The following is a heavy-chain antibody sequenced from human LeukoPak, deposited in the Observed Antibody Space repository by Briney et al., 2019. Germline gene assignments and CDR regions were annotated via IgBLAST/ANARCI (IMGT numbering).Heavy chain of an antibody. D-gene: IGHD1-1*01. Sequence: PGGSLRLSCAASGLTFSIHWMNWVRQAPGKGLECVANINQDGSDKYYVDSVKGRFTISRDNAKNSLYLQMNSLRAEDTAVYYCARDAGGRTQREGWFDPWGQGTLVTISS. CDR2: INQDGSDK. J-gene: IGHJ5*02. V-gene: IGHV3-7*01. CDR1: GLTFSIHW. CDR3: ARDAGGRTQREGWFDP.